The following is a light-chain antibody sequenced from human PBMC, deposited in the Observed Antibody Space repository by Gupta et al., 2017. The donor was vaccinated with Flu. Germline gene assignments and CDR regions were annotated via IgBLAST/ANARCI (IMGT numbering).Light chain of an antibody. V-gene: IGLV1-47*01. Sequence: QSVSIQTPAASGTPGQRLTMSSSGSISTIEDNYGFWYQQLPGTAPKIIIYSNSHRPSGVPDRISGSKSGTSAFLAIIGLRSEDEADYYCAVWDDRLDAWVVGGVTKVTVL. CDR1: ISTIEDNY. CDR2: SNS. J-gene: IGLJ2*01. CDR3: AVWDDRLDAWV.